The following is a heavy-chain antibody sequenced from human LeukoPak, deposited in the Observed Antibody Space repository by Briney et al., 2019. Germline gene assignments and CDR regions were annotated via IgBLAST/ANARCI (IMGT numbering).Heavy chain of an antibody. CDR2: INPNSGGT. Sequence: GASVKVSCKASGYTFTANYMHWVRQAPGQGLEWMGWINPNSGGTNYAQKFQGRVTMTRDTSISTVYMELSRLRSDDTAVYYCARDRLRLGYERTNWFDPWGQGTLVTVSS. D-gene: IGHD2-15*01. CDR3: ARDRLRLGYERTNWFDP. CDR1: GYTFTANY. V-gene: IGHV1-2*02. J-gene: IGHJ5*02.